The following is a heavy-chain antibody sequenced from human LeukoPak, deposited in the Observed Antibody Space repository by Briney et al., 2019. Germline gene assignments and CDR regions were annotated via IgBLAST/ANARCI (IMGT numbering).Heavy chain of an antibody. CDR3: ARVSGWYPFDY. CDR1: GYTFTGYY. J-gene: IGHJ4*02. D-gene: IGHD6-19*01. CDR2: INPNSGGT. V-gene: IGHV1-2*02. Sequence: GASVKVSCKASGYTFTGYYVHWLRQAPGQGLEWMGWINPNSGGTNYAQKFQGRVTMTRDTSISTAYMELSRLRSDDTAVYYCARVSGWYPFDYWGQGTLVTVSS.